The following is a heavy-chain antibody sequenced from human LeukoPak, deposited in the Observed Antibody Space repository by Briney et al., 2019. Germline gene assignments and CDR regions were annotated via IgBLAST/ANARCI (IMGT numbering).Heavy chain of an antibody. Sequence: KASETLSLTCAVYGGSFSGYYWSWIRQPPGKGLEWIGEINHSGSTNYNPSLKSRVTISVDTSKNQFSLKLSSVTAADTAVYYRARSWVVPAAPDYWGQGTLVTVSS. CDR3: ARSWVVPAAPDY. J-gene: IGHJ4*02. CDR1: GGSFSGYY. V-gene: IGHV4-34*01. CDR2: INHSGST. D-gene: IGHD2-2*01.